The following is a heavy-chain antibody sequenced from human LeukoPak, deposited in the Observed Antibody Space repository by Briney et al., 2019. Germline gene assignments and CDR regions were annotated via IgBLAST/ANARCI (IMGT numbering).Heavy chain of an antibody. D-gene: IGHD5-12*01. CDR1: GFTFSTYA. J-gene: IGHJ4*02. CDR3: AKDLRGYSSAL. CDR2: ISGSDSST. Sequence: PGGSLRLSCAASGFTFSTYAMSWVRQAPGKGLEWVSSISGSDSSTYYAHSVKGRFSISRDNSKNTLYPQMNSLRADDTALYYCAKDLRGYSSALWGRGTLVTVSS. V-gene: IGHV3-23*01.